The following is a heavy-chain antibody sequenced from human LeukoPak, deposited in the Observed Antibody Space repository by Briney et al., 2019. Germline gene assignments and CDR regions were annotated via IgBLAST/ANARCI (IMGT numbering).Heavy chain of an antibody. CDR3: ARDDYYYDSSGYYDY. D-gene: IGHD3-22*01. Sequence: PGRSLRLSCAASGFTFSSYAMHWVRQAPGKGLEWVAVISYDGSNKYYADSVKGRFTISRDNSKNTLYLQMNSLRAEDTAVYYCARDDYYYDSSGYYDYWGQGTLVTVSS. J-gene: IGHJ4*02. V-gene: IGHV3-30-3*01. CDR1: GFTFSSYA. CDR2: ISYDGSNK.